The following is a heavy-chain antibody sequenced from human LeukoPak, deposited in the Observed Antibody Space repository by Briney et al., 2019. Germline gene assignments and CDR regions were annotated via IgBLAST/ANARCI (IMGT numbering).Heavy chain of an antibody. D-gene: IGHD2-15*01. J-gene: IGHJ4*02. CDR2: IYSGGST. V-gene: IGHV3-66*02. Sequence: GGSLRLSCAASGFTVSSNYMSWVRQAPGKGLEWVSVIYSGGSTYYADSVEGRFTISRDNSKNTLYLQMNSLRAEDTAVYYCARSQLGMVAYFDYWGQGTLVTVSS. CDR1: GFTVSSNY. CDR3: ARSQLGMVAYFDY.